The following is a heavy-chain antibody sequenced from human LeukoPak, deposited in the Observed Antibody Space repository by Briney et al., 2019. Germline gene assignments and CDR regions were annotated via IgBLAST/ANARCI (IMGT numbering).Heavy chain of an antibody. D-gene: IGHD5/OR15-5a*01. J-gene: IGHJ6*03. V-gene: IGHV4-59*11. CDR2: IYYSGNT. Sequence: PSETLSLTCTVSGGSISSHYWSWIRQPPGKGLEWIGYIYYSGNTNYNPSLKSRVTISVDTSKNQFSLKLSSVTAADKAVYYCARVYGGLYYYYMDVWGKGTTVTVSS. CDR3: ARVYGGLYYYYMDV. CDR1: GGSISSHY.